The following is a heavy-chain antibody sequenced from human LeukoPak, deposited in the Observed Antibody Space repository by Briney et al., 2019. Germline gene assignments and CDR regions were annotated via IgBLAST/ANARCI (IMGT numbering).Heavy chain of an antibody. D-gene: IGHD6-13*01. CDR1: GGSFSGYY. V-gene: IGHV4-34*01. CDR2: INHSGST. J-gene: IGHJ4*02. Sequence: PSETLSLTCAVYGGSFSGYYWSWIRQPPGKGLEWIGEINHSGSTNYNPSLKSRVTISVDTSKNQFSLKLSSVTAADTAVYYCASSQTGYSSSWFARYYFDYWGQGTLVTVSS. CDR3: ASSQTGYSSSWFARYYFDY.